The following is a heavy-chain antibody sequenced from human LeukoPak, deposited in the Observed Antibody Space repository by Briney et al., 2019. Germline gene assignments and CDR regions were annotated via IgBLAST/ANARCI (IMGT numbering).Heavy chain of an antibody. CDR3: ARDLVVLGGDI. CDR2: IIPILGIA. D-gene: IGHD2-2*01. CDR1: GGTFGSYA. J-gene: IGHJ3*02. V-gene: IGHV1-69*04. Sequence: SVKVSCKASGGTFGSYAISWVRQAPGQGLEWMGRIIPILGIANYAQKFQGRVTITADKSTSTAYMELSSLRSEDTAVYYCARDLVVLGGDIWGQGTMVTVSS.